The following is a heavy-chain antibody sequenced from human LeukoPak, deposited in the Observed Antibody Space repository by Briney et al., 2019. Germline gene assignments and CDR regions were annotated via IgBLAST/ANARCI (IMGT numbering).Heavy chain of an antibody. V-gene: IGHV4-4*07. CDR2: IYTSGST. Sequence: KPSETLSLTCTVSGGSFSIYYWSWIRQPAGKGLEYIGRIYTSGSTNYNPSLKSRVTMSVDTSKSQFSLKLSSVTAADTAVYYCARARPYYYDSSGYYYGFDYWGQGTLVTVSS. CDR3: ARARPYYYDSSGYYYGFDY. J-gene: IGHJ4*02. D-gene: IGHD3-22*01. CDR1: GGSFSIYY.